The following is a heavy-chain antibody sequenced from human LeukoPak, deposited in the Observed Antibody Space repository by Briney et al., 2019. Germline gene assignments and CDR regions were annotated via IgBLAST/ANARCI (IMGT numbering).Heavy chain of an antibody. CDR1: GGSISSYY. J-gene: IGHJ1*01. Sequence: PPETLSLTCTVSGGSISSYYWSWIRQPPGKGLEWIGYIYYSGSTNYNPSLKSRVTISVDTSKNQFSLKLSSVTAADTAVYYCARASSSWYLYFQHWGQGTLVTVSS. V-gene: IGHV4-59*01. D-gene: IGHD6-13*01. CDR2: IYYSGST. CDR3: ARASSSWYLYFQH.